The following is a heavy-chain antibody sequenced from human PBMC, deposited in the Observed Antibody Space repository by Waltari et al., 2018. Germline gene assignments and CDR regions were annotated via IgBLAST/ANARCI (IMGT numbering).Heavy chain of an antibody. J-gene: IGHJ3*01. Sequence: QLQLQESGPGLLKPSETLSLTCPVSGGSIRSSSYSWGWIRQPPGKGLEWIADLYYTGTPYYNPSLKSRVTISVDTSRNQFSLKLSSVTAADTAVYFCARRSGYYDLWGQGTMVTVSS. CDR3: ARRSGYYDL. CDR2: LYYTGTP. CDR1: GGSIRSSSYS. D-gene: IGHD3-3*01. V-gene: IGHV4-39*07.